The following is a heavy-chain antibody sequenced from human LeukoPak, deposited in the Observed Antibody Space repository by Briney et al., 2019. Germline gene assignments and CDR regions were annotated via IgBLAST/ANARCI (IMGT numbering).Heavy chain of an antibody. CDR2: ISYDGSNK. CDR3: ARVINFKDVCFDY. V-gene: IGHV3-30*03. D-gene: IGHD2-21*01. J-gene: IGHJ4*02. Sequence: PGRSLRLSCAASGFTFSSYGMHWVRQAPGKGLEWVAVISYDGSNKYYADSVKGRFTISRDNSKNTLYLQMNSLRAEDTAVYYCARVINFKDVCFDYWGQGTLVTVSS. CDR1: GFTFSSYG.